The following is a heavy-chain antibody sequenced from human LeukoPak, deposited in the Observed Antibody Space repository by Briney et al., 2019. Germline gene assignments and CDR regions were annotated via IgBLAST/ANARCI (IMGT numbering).Heavy chain of an antibody. J-gene: IGHJ4*02. Sequence: SETLSLTCTVSGDSISDYYWSWIRQPPGKGLEWIGSIYHSGSTYYNPSLKSRVTISVDTSKNQFSLKLSSVTAADTAVYYCARQDYYDSSGYYSPTDFDYWGQGTLVTVSS. D-gene: IGHD3-22*01. CDR1: GDSISDYY. V-gene: IGHV4-38-2*02. CDR2: IYHSGST. CDR3: ARQDYYDSSGYYSPTDFDY.